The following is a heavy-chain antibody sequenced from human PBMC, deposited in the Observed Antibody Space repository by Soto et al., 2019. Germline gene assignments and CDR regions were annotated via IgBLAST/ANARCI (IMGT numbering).Heavy chain of an antibody. CDR2: IIPIIGVT. CDR3: ARESLGAKGDDH. CDR1: GDTFNSYV. V-gene: IGHV1-69*17. D-gene: IGHD3-16*01. Sequence: QVQLVQSGAEVKRPGSSVKVSCESSGDTFNSYVISWVRQAPGQGLEWMGGIIPIIGVTHYAQKFEGRVTISALSATGTAYMEFTNLGFEDTALYYCARESLGAKGDDHWGEGTLVTVSS. J-gene: IGHJ4*02.